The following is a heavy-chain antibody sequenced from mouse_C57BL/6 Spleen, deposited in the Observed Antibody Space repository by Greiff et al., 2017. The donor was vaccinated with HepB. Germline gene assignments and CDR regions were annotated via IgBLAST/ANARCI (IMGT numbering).Heavy chain of an antibody. V-gene: IGHV1-55*01. CDR2: IYPGSGST. D-gene: IGHD1-1*01. CDR3: AYYGSSHYYAMDY. Sequence: QVQLQQPGAELVKPGASVKMSCKASGYTFTSYWITWVKQRPGQGLEWIGDIYPGSGSTNYNEKFKSKATLTVDTSSSTAYMQLSSLTSEDSAVYDCAYYGSSHYYAMDYWGQGTSVTVSS. CDR1: GYTFTSYW. J-gene: IGHJ4*01.